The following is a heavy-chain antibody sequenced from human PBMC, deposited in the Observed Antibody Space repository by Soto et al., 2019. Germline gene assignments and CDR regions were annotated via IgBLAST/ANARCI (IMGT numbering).Heavy chain of an antibody. J-gene: IGHJ2*01. CDR2: IYYSGST. Sequence: QVQLQESGPGLVKPSQTLSLTCTVSGGSISSGGYYWSWIRQHPGKGLEWIGYIYYSGSTYYNPSLKSRVTISVDTSKNQFSLKLSSVTAADTAVYYCARGGSGLEHWYFDLWGRGTLVTVSS. CDR3: ARGGSGLEHWYFDL. V-gene: IGHV4-31*03. CDR1: GGSISSGGYY. D-gene: IGHD2-15*01.